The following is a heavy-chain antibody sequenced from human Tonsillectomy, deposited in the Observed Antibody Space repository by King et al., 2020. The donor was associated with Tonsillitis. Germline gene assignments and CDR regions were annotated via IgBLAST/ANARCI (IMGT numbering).Heavy chain of an antibody. Sequence: VQLVESGGGLVQPGGSLRLSCAASGFTFSTYAMSWVRQTPGKGLEWVSAIRGSGDSAYYADSVKGRFTISRDNSKNTLYLQMSSLRAEDTAVYYCAKPLGSCSGGTCLFDYWGQGTLVTVSS. D-gene: IGHD2-15*01. CDR1: GFTFSTYA. CDR2: IRGSGDSA. V-gene: IGHV3-23*04. CDR3: AKPLGSCSGGTCLFDY. J-gene: IGHJ4*02.